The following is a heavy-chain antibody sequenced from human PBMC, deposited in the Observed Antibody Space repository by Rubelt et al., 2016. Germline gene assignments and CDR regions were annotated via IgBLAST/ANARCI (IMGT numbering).Heavy chain of an antibody. CDR3: ARRVAYYDVLTGYSQYYFDY. CDR1: GFSLSTSGMC. D-gene: IGHD3-9*01. J-gene: IGHJ4*02. CDR2: IDWDDDK. Sequence: QVTLRESGPALVKPTQTLTLTCTFSGFSLSTSGMCVSWIRQPPGKTLEWLARIDWDDDKYYSTSLKTRLTISKDTSNNQVVLTMTNLDPVDTATYYCARRVAYYDVLTGYSQYYFDYWGQGTLVTVSS. V-gene: IGHV2-70*15.